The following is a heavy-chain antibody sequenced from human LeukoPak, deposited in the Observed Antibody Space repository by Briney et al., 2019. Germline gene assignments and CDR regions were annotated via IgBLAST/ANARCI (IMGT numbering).Heavy chain of an antibody. J-gene: IGHJ4*02. V-gene: IGHV1-2*02. CDR2: IDPYTGNT. CDR1: GYTFVGYY. CDR3: AREYSASEH. D-gene: IGHD5-12*01. Sequence: ASVKVSCKASGYTFVGYYLHWVRQAPGQGLEWMAWIDPYTGNTHYAQKFQGRITVTRDTSVSTTYMELSWLTSDDTARYYCAREYSASEHWGQGTLGTVSS.